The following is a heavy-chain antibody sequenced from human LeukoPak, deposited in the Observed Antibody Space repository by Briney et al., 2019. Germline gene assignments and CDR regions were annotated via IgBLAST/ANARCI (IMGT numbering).Heavy chain of an antibody. Sequence: GGSLRLSCVASGFTFSNYWMHWVRQVPGKGLVWVSRINTDGSGIAYADSVKGRFTVSRDNSKSTLYVQMDSLRADDTAMYYCVGSGYCSGGICFGDDYWGQGTLVTVSS. D-gene: IGHD2-15*01. CDR1: GFTFSNYW. CDR3: VGSGYCSGGICFGDDY. CDR2: INTDGSGI. J-gene: IGHJ4*02. V-gene: IGHV3-74*01.